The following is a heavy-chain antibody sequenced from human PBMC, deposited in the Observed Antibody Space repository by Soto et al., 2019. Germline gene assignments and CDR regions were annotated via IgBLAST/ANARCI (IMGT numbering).Heavy chain of an antibody. V-gene: IGHV1-69*01. CDR3: ARAGGYSGYDYYYGMDV. J-gene: IGHJ6*02. D-gene: IGHD5-12*01. Sequence: QVQLVQSGAEVKKPGSSVKVSCKASGGTFSSYAISWVRQAPGQGLEWMGGIIPILGTANYAQKFQGRVTITADESTSTAYMELSSLRSEDTAVYYCARAGGYSGYDYYYGMDVWGQGTTVTVSS. CDR1: GGTFSSYA. CDR2: IIPILGTA.